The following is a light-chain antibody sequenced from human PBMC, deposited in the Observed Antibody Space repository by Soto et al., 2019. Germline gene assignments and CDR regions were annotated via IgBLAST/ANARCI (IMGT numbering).Light chain of an antibody. CDR1: QSMVNY. J-gene: IGKJ3*01. V-gene: IGKV1-39*01. CDR3: QHSFS. CDR2: ATS. Sequence: DIQMTQSPSSLSASIGDRVTMTCRTSQSMVNYLNWYQQKPGQAPKLIINATSNLQSGVPSSFDGSGSATYFTLTISDLQPEQFATYDCQHSFSFGPATTVDIK.